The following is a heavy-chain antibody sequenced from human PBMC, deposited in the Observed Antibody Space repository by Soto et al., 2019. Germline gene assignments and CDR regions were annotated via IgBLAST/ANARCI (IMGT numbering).Heavy chain of an antibody. Sequence: EVQLLESGGGLVQPGGSLRLSCAASGFTFSRFGMSWVRQAPGKGLEWVSGISGGGNPTYYSDSVKGRFTISRDSAKNTLYLQMNSLRTEDTAVYYCAKDITYDSSAYDSWGQRTLVTVSS. J-gene: IGHJ4*02. V-gene: IGHV3-23*01. CDR3: AKDITYDSSAYDS. D-gene: IGHD3-22*01. CDR1: GFTFSRFG. CDR2: ISGGGNPT.